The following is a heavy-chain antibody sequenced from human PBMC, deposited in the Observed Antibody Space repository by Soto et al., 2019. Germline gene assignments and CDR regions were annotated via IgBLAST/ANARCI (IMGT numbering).Heavy chain of an antibody. V-gene: IGHV4-31*03. J-gene: IGHJ5*02. D-gene: IGHD6-13*01. Sequence: SETLSLTCTVSGGSISSGGYYWSWIRQHPGKGLEWIGYIYYSGSTNYNPSLKSRVTISVDTSKNQFSLKLSSVTAADTAVYYCAALAAAGTALNWFDPWGQGTLVTVSS. CDR2: IYYSGST. CDR1: GGSISSGGYY. CDR3: AALAAAGTALNWFDP.